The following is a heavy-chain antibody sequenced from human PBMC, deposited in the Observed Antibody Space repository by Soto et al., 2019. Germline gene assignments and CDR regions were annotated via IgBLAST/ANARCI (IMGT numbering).Heavy chain of an antibody. CDR1: GYTLTELS. Sequence: EASVKVSCKVSGYTLTELSMHWVRQAPGKGLEWMGGFDPEDGETIYARKFQGRVTMTEDTSTDTAYMELSSLRSEDTAVYYCATGSGGYLGFDYWGQGTLVTVSS. D-gene: IGHD3-22*01. CDR3: ATGSGGYLGFDY. J-gene: IGHJ4*02. V-gene: IGHV1-24*01. CDR2: FDPEDGET.